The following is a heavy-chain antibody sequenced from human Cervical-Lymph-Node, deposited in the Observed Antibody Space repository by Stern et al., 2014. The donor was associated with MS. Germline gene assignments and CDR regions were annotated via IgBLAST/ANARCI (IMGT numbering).Heavy chain of an antibody. V-gene: IGHV2-70*04. J-gene: IGHJ4*02. CDR1: GFSLNTTRMR. Sequence: QITLKESGPALVKPTQTLTLTCTFSGFSLNTTRMRVSWIRQPPGKALEWLARIDWDDDEFYSTSLRPRLAVSKDTSKNQVVLTMTNMDPVDTATYFCARMTPKSGATNFDYWGPGTLVTVSS. D-gene: IGHD1-26*01. CDR3: ARMTPKSGATNFDY. CDR2: IDWDDDE.